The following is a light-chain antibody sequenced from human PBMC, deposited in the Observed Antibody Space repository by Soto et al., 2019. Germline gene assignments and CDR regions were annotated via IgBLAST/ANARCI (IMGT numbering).Light chain of an antibody. CDR3: QSYDSSLSGAA. CDR2: GNS. J-gene: IGLJ1*01. CDR1: SSNIGAGYD. Sequence: QSVLTQPPSVSGAPGQRVTISCTGSSSNIGAGYDVHWYQQLPGTAPKLLIYGNSNRPTGVPDRFSGSKSGTSASLAITGLQAEDEAGYYCQSYDSSLSGAAFGTGTKLTVL. V-gene: IGLV1-40*01.